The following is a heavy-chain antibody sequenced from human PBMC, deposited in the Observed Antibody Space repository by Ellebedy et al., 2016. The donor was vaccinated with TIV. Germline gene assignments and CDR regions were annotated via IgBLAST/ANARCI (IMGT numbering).Heavy chain of an antibody. J-gene: IGHJ4*02. CDR3: ARGSSYSSSWYYFDY. CDR2: IYYSGST. D-gene: IGHD6-13*01. V-gene: IGHV4-30-2*01. CDR1: GGSISSGGYS. Sequence: SETLSLXXAVSGGSISSGGYSWSWIRQPPGKGLEWIGYIYYSGSTNYNPSLKSRVTISVDTSKNQFSLKLSSVTAADTAVYYCARGSSYSSSWYYFDYWGQGTLVTVSS.